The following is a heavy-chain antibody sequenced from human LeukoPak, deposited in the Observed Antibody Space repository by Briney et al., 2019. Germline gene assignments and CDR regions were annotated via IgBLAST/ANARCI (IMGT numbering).Heavy chain of an antibody. D-gene: IGHD3-10*01. CDR3: FPLHEVRGY. CDR1: GFTFDDYA. Sequence: PGGSLRLSCAASGFTFDDYAVHWVRQAPGKGLEWVSGISWNSGSIGYADSVKGRFTISRDNAKNSLYLQMNSLRAEDTALYYCFPLHEVRGYWGQGTLVTVSS. J-gene: IGHJ4*02. CDR2: ISWNSGSI. V-gene: IGHV3-9*01.